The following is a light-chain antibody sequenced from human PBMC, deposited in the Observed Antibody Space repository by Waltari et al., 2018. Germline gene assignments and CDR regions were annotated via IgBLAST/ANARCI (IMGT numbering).Light chain of an antibody. J-gene: IGLJ3*02. V-gene: IGLV1-51*01. Sequence: QSVLPPPPSVSAATGQKVSISCSGSSTNIGNNYVCWYQQFPGTAPKLLIFDDDKRPSGIPDRFSASKSGTSATLAITGLQTGDEADYYCGTWESSLGAGVFGGGTKLTVL. CDR1: STNIGNNY. CDR3: GTWESSLGAGV. CDR2: DDD.